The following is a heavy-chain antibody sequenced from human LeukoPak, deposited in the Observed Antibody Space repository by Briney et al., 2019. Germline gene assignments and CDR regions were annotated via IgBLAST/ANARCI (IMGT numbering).Heavy chain of an antibody. V-gene: IGHV1-24*01. D-gene: IGHD2-15*01. CDR2: FDPEDAEV. J-gene: IGHJ4*02. CDR3: AAEGQWSLVHYFNS. CDR1: GNTLTDLS. Sequence: ASVTVSCTVSGNTLTDLSIHWVRQAPEKGLDWMGGFDPEDAEVIYAEKFQDRVNMTEDPSTDTAYLELSSLRSEDTAVYYCAAEGQWSLVHYFNSWGQGTLVTVSS.